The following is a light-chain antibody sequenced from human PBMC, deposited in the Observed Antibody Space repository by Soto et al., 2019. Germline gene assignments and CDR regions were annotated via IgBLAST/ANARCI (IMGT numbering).Light chain of an antibody. Sequence: EIVMTQSPATLSVSPGERATLSCRASQSVSRNLAWYQQKPGQAPRLLIYGASTRATGISARLSGSGSGTEFTLAVSSLQSEDFAVYYCNQYNNWPPLTFGGGTKVEIK. CDR1: QSVSRN. CDR2: GAS. J-gene: IGKJ4*01. V-gene: IGKV3-15*01. CDR3: NQYNNWPPLT.